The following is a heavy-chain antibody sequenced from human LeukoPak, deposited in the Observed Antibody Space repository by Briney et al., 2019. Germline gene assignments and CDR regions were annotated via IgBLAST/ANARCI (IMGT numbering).Heavy chain of an antibody. V-gene: IGHV4-34*01. CDR3: ARGRYYCGSGSYYPKGFDY. Sequence: SETLSLTCAVYGGSFSGYYWSWIRQPPGKGLEWIGEINHSGSTNYNPSLKSRVTISVDTSKNQFSLKLSSVTAADTAVYYCARGRYYCGSGSYYPKGFDYWGQGTLVTVSS. CDR2: INHSGST. D-gene: IGHD3-10*01. J-gene: IGHJ4*02. CDR1: GGSFSGYY.